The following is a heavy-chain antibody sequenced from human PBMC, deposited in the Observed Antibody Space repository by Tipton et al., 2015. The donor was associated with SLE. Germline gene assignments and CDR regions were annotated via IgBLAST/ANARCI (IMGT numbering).Heavy chain of an antibody. Sequence: TLSLTCAVYGGSFSGYYWSWIRQSPGKGLEWIGEINHSGSTNYNPSLKSRVTISVDTSKKQFSLKVSSVTAADTAVYYCARAQRLVRWFDPWGQGTLFTV. CDR2: INHSGST. J-gene: IGHJ5*02. D-gene: IGHD6-13*01. CDR1: GGSFSGYY. CDR3: ARAQRLVRWFDP. V-gene: IGHV4-34*01.